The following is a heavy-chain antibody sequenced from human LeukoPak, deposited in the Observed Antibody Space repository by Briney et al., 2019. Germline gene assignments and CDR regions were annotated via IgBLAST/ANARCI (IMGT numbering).Heavy chain of an antibody. CDR1: GFTFSSYT. Sequence: GGSLRLSCAASGFTFSSYTMNWVRQAPEKGLEWGSSICSSSDHIYYADSVKGRFTISRDNAKNSLYLQMNSLRAEDTAVYYCARERDYYDSSGYVNWYLDLWGRGTLVTVSS. V-gene: IGHV3-21*01. J-gene: IGHJ2*01. CDR2: ICSSSDHI. CDR3: ARERDYYDSSGYVNWYLDL. D-gene: IGHD3-22*01.